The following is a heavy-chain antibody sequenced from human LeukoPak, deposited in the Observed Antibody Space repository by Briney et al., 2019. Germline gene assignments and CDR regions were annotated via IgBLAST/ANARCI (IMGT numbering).Heavy chain of an antibody. CDR3: ARDNYDSSGPYFFDY. D-gene: IGHD3-22*01. CDR2: ISSSGSTI. V-gene: IGHV3-48*03. CDR1: GFTFSTYE. Sequence: GGSLRLSCAASGFTFSTYEMTWVRQSPGKGLEWVSYISSSGSTIYYADSVKGRFTISRDNARNSLYLQMNSLRAEDTAVYYCARDNYDSSGPYFFDYWGQGTLVTVSS. J-gene: IGHJ4*02.